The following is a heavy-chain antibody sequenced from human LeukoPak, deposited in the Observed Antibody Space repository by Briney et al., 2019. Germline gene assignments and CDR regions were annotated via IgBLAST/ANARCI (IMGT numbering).Heavy chain of an antibody. CDR2: IIPIFGIA. CDR3: ARDSHTAMAQGVYYYYYGMDV. J-gene: IGHJ6*02. V-gene: IGHV1-69*04. Sequence: SVTVSCKASVGTFSSYAISWVRQAPGQGLEWVGRIIPIFGIANYAQNFQGRVTITADKSTSTAYMELSSLRSEDTAVYYCARDSHTAMAQGVYYYYYGMDVWGQGTTVTVSS. CDR1: VGTFSSYA. D-gene: IGHD5-18*01.